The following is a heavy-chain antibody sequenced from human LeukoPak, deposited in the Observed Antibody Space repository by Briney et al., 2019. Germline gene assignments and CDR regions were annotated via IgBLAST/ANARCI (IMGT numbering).Heavy chain of an antibody. D-gene: IGHD5-12*01. J-gene: IGHJ3*02. Sequence: GGSLRLSCVGSGFTFRSHAMSWVRQAPEKGLEFVSGIYENGGTTYYADSVKGRFSISRDNSKNTLYLQMNSLRAEDTAVYYCARPYSGYGRDAFDIWGQGTMVTVSS. CDR1: GFTFRSHA. CDR3: ARPYSGYGRDAFDI. V-gene: IGHV3-23*01. CDR2: IYENGGTT.